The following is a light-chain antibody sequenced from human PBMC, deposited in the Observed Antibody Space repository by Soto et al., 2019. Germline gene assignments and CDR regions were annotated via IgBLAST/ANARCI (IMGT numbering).Light chain of an antibody. CDR2: GAS. CDR1: QSVSSN. Sequence: EIVITQSPATLSVSPGERATLSCRASQSVSSNLAWYQQKTGQAPRLLIYGASTRDTGIPARFSGSGSGTEFTLTISRLQSEDFAVYYCQQRSNWPITFGQGTRLEIK. J-gene: IGKJ5*01. V-gene: IGKV3-15*01. CDR3: QQRSNWPIT.